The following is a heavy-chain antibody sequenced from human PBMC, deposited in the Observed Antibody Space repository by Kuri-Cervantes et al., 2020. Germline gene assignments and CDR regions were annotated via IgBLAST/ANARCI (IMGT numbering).Heavy chain of an antibody. J-gene: IGHJ6*02. Sequence: GGSLRLSCAASGFTFSSYAMHWVRQAPGKGLEWVAVISYDGSNKYYADSVKGRSTISRDNSKNTLYLQMNSLRVEDTAVFYCARVGDLRYLGWLNYNYGMDVWGQGTTVTVSS. CDR2: ISYDGSNK. CDR1: GFTFSSYA. V-gene: IGHV3-30-3*01. CDR3: ARVGDLRYLGWLNYNYGMDV. D-gene: IGHD3-16*01.